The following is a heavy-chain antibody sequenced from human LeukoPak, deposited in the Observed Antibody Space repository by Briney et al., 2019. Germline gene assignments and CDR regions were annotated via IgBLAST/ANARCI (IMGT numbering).Heavy chain of an antibody. CDR1: GFTFSTYE. Sequence: PGGSLRLSCVASGFTFSTYEMNWIRQAPVKGLEWVSYISGSGRTIYYADSVKDRFTISRDDAKNSLYLQMNSLRAEDTAIYYCTRGSGSYFYWGQGTLVTVSS. CDR3: TRGSGSYFY. J-gene: IGHJ4*02. CDR2: ISGSGRTI. V-gene: IGHV3-48*03. D-gene: IGHD3-10*01.